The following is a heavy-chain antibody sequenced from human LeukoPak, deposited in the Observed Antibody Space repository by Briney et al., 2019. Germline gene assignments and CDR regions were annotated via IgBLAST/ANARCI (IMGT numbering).Heavy chain of an antibody. V-gene: IGHV4-4*02. CDR2: IYHSGST. CDR3: AINSGYCSGGSCYSAERGRTYYYYYGMDV. D-gene: IGHD2-15*01. CDR1: GGSISSSNW. J-gene: IGHJ6*02. Sequence: SETLSLTCAVSGGSISSSNWWGWVRQPPGKGLEWIGEIYHSGSTNYNPSLKSRVTISVDKSKNQFSLKLSSVTAADTAVYYCAINSGYCSGGSCYSAERGRTYYYYYGMDVWGQGTTVTVSS.